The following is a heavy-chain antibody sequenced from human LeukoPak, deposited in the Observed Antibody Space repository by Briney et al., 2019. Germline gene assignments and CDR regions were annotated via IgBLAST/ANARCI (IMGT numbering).Heavy chain of an antibody. CDR3: VRVRGPNFVGCGFDT. D-gene: IGHD2-15*01. Sequence: GGSLRLSCAASGFTFSSYCMHWVRQAPGKGLVWVSRVKSDGSSTNYADSVKGRFTISRDNAENTLYLQMNSLRAEDTAVYFCVRVRGPNFVGCGFDTWGQGTMVTVSS. J-gene: IGHJ3*02. CDR1: GFTFSSYC. CDR2: VKSDGSST. V-gene: IGHV3-74*01.